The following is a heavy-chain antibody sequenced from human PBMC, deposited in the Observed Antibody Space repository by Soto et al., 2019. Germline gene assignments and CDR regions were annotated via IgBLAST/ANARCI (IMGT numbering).Heavy chain of an antibody. J-gene: IGHJ4*02. D-gene: IGHD2-15*01. Sequence: DVQLVESGGGLVQPGRSLRLSCAASGFTFDDYAMHWVRQAPGKGLEWVSGISWNSGSIGYADSVKGRFTISRDNAKNSLYLQMNSLRAEDTALYYCAKDRGRYCSGGSCYYGYYFDYWGQGTLVTVSS. CDR1: GFTFDDYA. CDR3: AKDRGRYCSGGSCYYGYYFDY. V-gene: IGHV3-9*01. CDR2: ISWNSGSI.